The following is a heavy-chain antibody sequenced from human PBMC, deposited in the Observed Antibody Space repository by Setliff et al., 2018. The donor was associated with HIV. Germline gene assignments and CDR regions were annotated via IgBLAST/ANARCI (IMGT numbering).Heavy chain of an antibody. CDR2: INLSRST. CDR1: GASFSGYY. J-gene: IGHJ2*01. CDR3: TRGSPLSWTPPGGFWPFDV. Sequence: ASETLSLTCAVYGASFSGYYWSWIRQPPGKGLEWIGEINLSRSTDYNPSLKSRVTISVDTSKNQFSLRLSSVTAGDTAGYYCTRGSPLSWTPPGGFWPFDVWGLGTLVTVSS. D-gene: IGHD5-12*01. V-gene: IGHV4-34*01.